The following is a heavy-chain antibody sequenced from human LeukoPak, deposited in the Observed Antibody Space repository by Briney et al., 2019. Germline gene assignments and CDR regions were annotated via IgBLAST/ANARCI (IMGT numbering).Heavy chain of an antibody. CDR3: AKVSPINPSGYLDY. CDR1: GFTFSSYA. V-gene: IGHV3-23*01. CDR2: ISGSGGST. Sequence: GGSLRLSCAASGFTFSSYAMSWVRQAPGKGLEWVSAISGSGGSTYYADSVKGRFTISRDNSKNTLYLQMNSLRTEDTAIYYCAKVSPINPSGYLDYWGQGTLVTVSS. D-gene: IGHD3-3*01. J-gene: IGHJ4*02.